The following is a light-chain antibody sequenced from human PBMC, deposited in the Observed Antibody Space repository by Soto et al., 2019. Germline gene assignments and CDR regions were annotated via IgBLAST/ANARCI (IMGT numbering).Light chain of an antibody. J-gene: IGLJ3*02. Sequence: QSVLTQPPSASGTPGQRVTISCSGSSSNIGSNTVNWYQQLPGTAPKLLIWSSNQRPSGVPDRFSGSKSGTSASLAISGLQSEDDADYYCAAWDDSLNGVVFGGGTKLTVL. V-gene: IGLV1-44*01. CDR1: SSNIGSNT. CDR2: SSN. CDR3: AAWDDSLNGVV.